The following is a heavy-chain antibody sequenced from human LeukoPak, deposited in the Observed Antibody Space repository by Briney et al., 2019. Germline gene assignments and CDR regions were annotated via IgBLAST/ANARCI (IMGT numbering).Heavy chain of an antibody. D-gene: IGHD6-19*01. CDR3: ATYSSGWYGADWYFDL. V-gene: IGHV4-4*07. CDR1: GGSISTYY. Sequence: SETLSLTCTVSGGSISTYYWSWIRQPAGKGLEWIGRIYTSGSTNYNPSLKSRVTISVDTSKNQFSLKLSSVTAADTAVYYCATYSSGWYGADWYFDLWGRGTLVTVSS. J-gene: IGHJ2*01. CDR2: IYTSGST.